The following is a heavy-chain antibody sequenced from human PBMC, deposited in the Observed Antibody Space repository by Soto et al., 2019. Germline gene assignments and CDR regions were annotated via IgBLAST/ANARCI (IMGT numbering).Heavy chain of an antibody. Sequence: SETLSLTCSVSGVSIGSHFWSWIRQAPGKGPELVGYIYHTVNTNYNPPLKSRVTISMDTSENQLSLQLSSVTAADTAVYYCARLQYTVVTALDIWGQGTMVTVSS. J-gene: IGHJ3*02. D-gene: IGHD4-17*01. CDR3: ARLQYTVVTALDI. CDR1: GVSIGSHF. V-gene: IGHV4-59*11. CDR2: IYHTVNT.